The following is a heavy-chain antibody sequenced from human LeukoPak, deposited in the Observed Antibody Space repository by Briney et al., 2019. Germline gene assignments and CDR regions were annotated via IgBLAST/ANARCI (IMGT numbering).Heavy chain of an antibody. CDR3: VRDRAGYCSSTSCYTGGFDY. CDR2: IYTSGST. J-gene: IGHJ4*02. Sequence: SQTLSLTCTVSGGSISSGSYYWSWIRQPAGKGLEWIGRIYTSGSTNHNPSLKSRVTISVDTSKNQFSLKLSSVTAADTAVYYCVRDRAGYCSSTSCYTGGFDYWGQGTLVTVSS. V-gene: IGHV4-61*02. D-gene: IGHD2-2*02. CDR1: GGSISSGSYY.